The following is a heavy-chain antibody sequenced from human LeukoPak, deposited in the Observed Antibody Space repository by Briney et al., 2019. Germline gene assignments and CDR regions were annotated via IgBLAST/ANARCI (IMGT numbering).Heavy chain of an antibody. CDR3: ARGGAYGTAGDFDY. J-gene: IGHJ4*02. V-gene: IGHV4-39*01. Sequence: SETLSLTCTVSGGSIRSSYYYWGWIRQPPGKGLEWIGSIYDSGSTYYNPSLKSRVTISVDTSKNQFSLKLNSVTAADTAVYYCARGGAYGTAGDFDYWGQGTLVTVSS. CDR1: GGSIRSSYYY. CDR2: IYDSGST. D-gene: IGHD1-14*01.